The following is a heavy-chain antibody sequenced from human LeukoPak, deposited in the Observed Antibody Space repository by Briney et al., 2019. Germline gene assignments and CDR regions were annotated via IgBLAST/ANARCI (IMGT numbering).Heavy chain of an antibody. D-gene: IGHD6-6*01. V-gene: IGHV4-61*01. J-gene: IGHJ5*02. CDR3: ASAFYSSSFS. CDR2: IYYSGST. CDR1: GGSVSSGSYY. Sequence: SETLSLTCTVSGGSVSSGSYYWSWIRQPPGKGLEWIRYIYYSGSTNYNPSLKSRVTISVDTSKNQFSLKLSSVTAADTAVYYCASAFYSSSFSWGQGTLVTVSS.